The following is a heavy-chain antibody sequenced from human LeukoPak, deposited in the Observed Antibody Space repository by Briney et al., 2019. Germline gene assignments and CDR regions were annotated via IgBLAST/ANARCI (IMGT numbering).Heavy chain of an antibody. CDR3: ARCLSRCNNGFDI. CDR1: GASISGYY. D-gene: IGHD2/OR15-2a*01. V-gene: IGHV4-59*01. CDR2: IYYSRST. J-gene: IGHJ3*02. Sequence: SETLSLTCSVSGASISGYYWSWIRQPPGKGLEWFGHIYYSRSTTSNPSLKSRVTISVDSSKNQFSLRLSSVTAADTAVYYCARCLSRCNNGFDIWGQGTMVTVSS.